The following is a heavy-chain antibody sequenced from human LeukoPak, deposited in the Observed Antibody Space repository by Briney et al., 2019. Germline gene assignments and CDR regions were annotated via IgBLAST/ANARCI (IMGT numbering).Heavy chain of an antibody. Sequence: ASVKVSCMASGYTFTSYGISWVRQAPGQGLEWMGWISAYNGNTNYAQKLQGWVTMTRDTSISTAYMDLSRLRSDDTAVYYCARGEGIAAAGTEGWTDYWGQGTLVTVSS. CDR2: ISAYNGNT. CDR3: ARGEGIAAAGTEGWTDY. V-gene: IGHV1-18*01. J-gene: IGHJ4*02. D-gene: IGHD6-13*01. CDR1: GYTFTSYG.